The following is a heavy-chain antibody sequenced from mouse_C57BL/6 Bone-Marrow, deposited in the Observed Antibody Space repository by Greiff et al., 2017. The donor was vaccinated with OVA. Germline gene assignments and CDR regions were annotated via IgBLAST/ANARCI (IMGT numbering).Heavy chain of an antibody. CDR1: GYSITSGYY. CDR3: ANGYYVRVWFAY. CDR2: ISYDGSN. V-gene: IGHV3-6*01. D-gene: IGHD2-3*01. Sequence: EVQLQQSGPGLVKPSQSLSLTCSVPGYSITSGYYWNWIRQFPGNKLEWMGYISYDGSNNYNPSLKNRISITRDTSKNQFFLKLNSVTTEDTATYYCANGYYVRVWFAYWGQGTLVTVSA. J-gene: IGHJ3*01.